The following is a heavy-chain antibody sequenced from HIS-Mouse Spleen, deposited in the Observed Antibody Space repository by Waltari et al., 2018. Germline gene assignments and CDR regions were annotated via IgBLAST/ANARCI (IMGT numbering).Heavy chain of an antibody. CDR3: ARGHHGGYFDY. Sequence: QVQLQQWGAGLLKPSETLSLTCALYGGSFSGYSWTWIRQPPGKGLEWIGEINHSGSTNYNPSLKSRVTISVDTSKNQFSLKLSSVTAADTAVYYCARGHHGGYFDYWGQGTLVTVSS. J-gene: IGHJ4*02. D-gene: IGHD3-16*01. V-gene: IGHV4-34*01. CDR2: INHSGST. CDR1: GGSFSGYS.